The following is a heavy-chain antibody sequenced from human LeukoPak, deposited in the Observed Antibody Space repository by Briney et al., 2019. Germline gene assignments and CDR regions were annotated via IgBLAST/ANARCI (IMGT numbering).Heavy chain of an antibody. D-gene: IGHD3-22*01. J-gene: IGHJ5*02. CDR3: ARDRYDSSGYSFNWFDP. Sequence: GRPLRLSCAASGFTFSSYAMHWVRQAPGKGLEWVAVISYDGSNKYYADSVKGRFTISRDNSKNTLYLQMNSLRAEDTAVYYCARDRYDSSGYSFNWFDPWGQGTLVTVSS. CDR2: ISYDGSNK. V-gene: IGHV3-30-3*01. CDR1: GFTFSSYA.